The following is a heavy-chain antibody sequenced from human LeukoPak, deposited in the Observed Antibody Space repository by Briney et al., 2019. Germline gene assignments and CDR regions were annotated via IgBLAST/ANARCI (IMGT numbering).Heavy chain of an antibody. Sequence: SGTLSLTCAVYGGSFSGHYWSWIRRPPGKGLEWIGEINHSGSTNYNPSLKSRVTISVDTSKNQFSLQLSSVSAADTAVYYCASLLRPLSLYYYGMDVWGPGTTVTVSS. D-gene: IGHD3-3*01. CDR2: INHSGST. CDR1: GGSFSGHY. V-gene: IGHV4-34*01. CDR3: ASLLRPLSLYYYGMDV. J-gene: IGHJ6*02.